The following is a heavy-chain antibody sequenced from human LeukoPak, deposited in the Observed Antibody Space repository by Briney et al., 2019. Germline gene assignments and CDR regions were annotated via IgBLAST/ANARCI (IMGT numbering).Heavy chain of an antibody. CDR3: ARDPSSSSWYEGHDAFDI. Sequence: GGSLRLSCAASGFTFSSYAMSWVRQAPGKGLEWVSAISGSGGSTYYADSVKGRFTISRDNSKNTLYLQMNSLRAEDTAVYYCARDPSSSSWYEGHDAFDIWGQGTMVTVSS. V-gene: IGHV3-23*01. CDR1: GFTFSSYA. CDR2: ISGSGGST. D-gene: IGHD6-13*01. J-gene: IGHJ3*02.